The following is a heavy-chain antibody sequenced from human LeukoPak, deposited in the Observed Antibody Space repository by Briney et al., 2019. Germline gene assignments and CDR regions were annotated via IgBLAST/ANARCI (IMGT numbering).Heavy chain of an antibody. CDR3: SRQPDYGDYLGAFDM. D-gene: IGHD4-17*01. J-gene: IGHJ3*02. Sequence: PGESLRLSCAASGFIFSDYYMSWIRQAPGKGLEWVGFIRSKAYGGTTEYAAAVKGRFTISRDDSKSIVYLQMNSLKSEDTAVYYCSRQPDYGDYLGAFDMWGQGTKVTVSS. CDR1: GFIFSDYY. V-gene: IGHV3-49*03. CDR2: IRSKAYGGTT.